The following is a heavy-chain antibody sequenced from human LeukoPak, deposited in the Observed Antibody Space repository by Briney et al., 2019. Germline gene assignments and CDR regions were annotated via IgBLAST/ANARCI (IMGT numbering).Heavy chain of an antibody. CDR3: ARGPTLKYFHH. CDR1: GGSISSTTYY. CDR2: IYYSGTT. V-gene: IGHV4-39*02. Sequence: SETLSLTCTVSGGSISSTTYYWGWIRQPPGKGLEWIGTIYYSGTTYYNPSLKSRVTISVDTSKNQFSLELSSMTAADTAVYYCARGPTLKYFHHWGQGTLVSVSS. J-gene: IGHJ1*01.